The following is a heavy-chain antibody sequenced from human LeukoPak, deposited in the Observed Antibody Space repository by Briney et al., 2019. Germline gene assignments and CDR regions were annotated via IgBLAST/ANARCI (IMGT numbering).Heavy chain of an antibody. CDR1: GFTFNSYA. V-gene: IGHV3-23*01. J-gene: IGHJ4*02. CDR3: ARDPLVYM. Sequence: GGSLRLSCAASGFTFNSYAMSWVRQAPGEGLEWVSTISGSGGSTYYADSVKGRFTISRDNSKNTLYLQMNSLRAEDTAVYYCARDPLVYMWGQGSLVTVSS. CDR2: ISGSGGST. D-gene: IGHD2-2*02.